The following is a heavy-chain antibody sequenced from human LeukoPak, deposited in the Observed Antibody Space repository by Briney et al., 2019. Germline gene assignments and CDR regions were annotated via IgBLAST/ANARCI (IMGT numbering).Heavy chain of an antibody. D-gene: IGHD3-3*01. CDR1: GYTLTELS. V-gene: IGHV1-24*01. Sequence: ASVKVSCKVSGYTLTELSMHWVRQAPGKGLEWMGGFDPEDGETIYAQKFQGRVTMTEDTSTDTAYMELSSLRSEDTAAYYCATTIFGVEAWFDPWGQGTLVTVSS. J-gene: IGHJ5*02. CDR3: ATTIFGVEAWFDP. CDR2: FDPEDGET.